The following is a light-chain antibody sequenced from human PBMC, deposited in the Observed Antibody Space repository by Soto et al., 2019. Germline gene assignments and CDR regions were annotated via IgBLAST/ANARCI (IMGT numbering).Light chain of an antibody. CDR2: GAF. Sequence: DIQMTQSPSSLSASVGDRVIITCRASQSISTYLNWFQQKPGKAPKLLIYGAFTLQGGVPSRFSGSGSGTDFTLTITSLQPEDFATYYCQQTYTTPDTFGQGTKVEI. CDR1: QSISTY. V-gene: IGKV1-39*01. J-gene: IGKJ1*01. CDR3: QQTYTTPDT.